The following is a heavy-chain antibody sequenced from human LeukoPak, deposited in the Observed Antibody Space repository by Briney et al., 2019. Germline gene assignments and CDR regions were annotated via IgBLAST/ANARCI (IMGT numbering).Heavy chain of an antibody. J-gene: IGHJ6*02. D-gene: IGHD3-16*01. CDR1: GFTFSSYW. CDR2: INHNGNVN. V-gene: IGHV3-7*03. Sequence: GGSLRLSCAASGFTFSSYWMNWARQAPGKGLEWVASINHNGNVNYYVDSVKGRFTISRDNAKDSLYLQMSNLRAEDTAVYFCARGGGLDVWGQGATVTVSS. CDR3: ARGGGLDV.